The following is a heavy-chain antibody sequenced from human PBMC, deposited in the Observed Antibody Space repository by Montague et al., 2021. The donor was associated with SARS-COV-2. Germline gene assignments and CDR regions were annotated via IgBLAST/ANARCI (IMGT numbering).Heavy chain of an antibody. V-gene: IGHV3-21*01. CDR2: ISSSSSYI. J-gene: IGHJ4*02. D-gene: IGHD3-22*01. CDR1: GFTFSSYS. Sequence: SLRLSCAASGFTFSSYSMNWIRQAPGKGLEWVSSISSSSSYIYYADPVKGRFTISRDNAKNSLYLQMNSLRAEDTAVYYCARVWNYYDSSGYYLSYFDYWGQGTLVTVSS. CDR3: ARVWNYYDSSGYYLSYFDY.